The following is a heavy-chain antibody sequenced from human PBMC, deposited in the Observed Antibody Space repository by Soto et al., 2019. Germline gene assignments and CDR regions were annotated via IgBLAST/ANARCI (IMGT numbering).Heavy chain of an antibody. CDR2: IIPIFGTA. CDR3: ASGRSAPEDAFDI. V-gene: IGHV1-69*06. J-gene: IGHJ3*02. CDR1: GGTFSSYA. D-gene: IGHD6-19*01. Sequence: SVKVSCKASGGTFSSYAISWVRQAPGQGLEWMGGIIPIFGTANYAQKFQGRVTITADKSTSTAYMELSSLRSEDTAVYYCASGRSAPEDAFDICDQGTTVPVS.